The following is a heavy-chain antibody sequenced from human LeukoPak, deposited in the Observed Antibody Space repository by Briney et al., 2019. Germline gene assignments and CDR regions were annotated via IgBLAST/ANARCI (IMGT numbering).Heavy chain of an antibody. CDR1: GVSMKKSH. Sequence: SETLSLTCSVSGVSMKKSHWTWIRQPPGKGLEWIGNIDDSGSNNYSPSLKSRVTISIDTSKNQFSLRVTSVTAADTAVYFCARNSSPAALPYMDVWGIGTTVIVSS. D-gene: IGHD2-2*01. V-gene: IGHV4-59*01. J-gene: IGHJ6*03. CDR3: ARNSSPAALPYMDV. CDR2: IDDSGSN.